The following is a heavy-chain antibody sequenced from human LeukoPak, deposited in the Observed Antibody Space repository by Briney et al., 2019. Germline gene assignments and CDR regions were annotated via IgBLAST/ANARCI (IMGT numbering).Heavy chain of an antibody. Sequence: PGGSLRLSCEASGFTFSSYWMTWVRQAPGKGLEWVANIRQDGSEKFYVDSVKGRFTISRDNAKNSLYLQMNSLRAEDTALYYCAKDSSSGWYGFDYWGQGTLVTVSS. V-gene: IGHV3-7*03. J-gene: IGHJ4*02. CDR1: GFTFSSYW. CDR2: IRQDGSEK. D-gene: IGHD6-19*01. CDR3: AKDSSSGWYGFDY.